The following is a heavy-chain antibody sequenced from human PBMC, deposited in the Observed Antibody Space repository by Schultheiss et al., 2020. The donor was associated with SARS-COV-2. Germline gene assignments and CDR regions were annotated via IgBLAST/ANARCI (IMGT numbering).Heavy chain of an antibody. CDR1: GFTVSSNY. D-gene: IGHD3-9*01. J-gene: IGHJ3*02. CDR3: TRGSAPGYDILTGYYGAFDI. CDR2: TKNKTNRGTT. Sequence: GGSLRLSCAASGFTVSSNYMSWVRQAPGKGLEWVGFTKNKTNRGTTEYAASVKGRSTISRDDSKSIAYLQMNSLKTEDTAVYYYTRGSAPGYDILTGYYGAFDIWGQGTMVTVSS. V-gene: IGHV3-22*01.